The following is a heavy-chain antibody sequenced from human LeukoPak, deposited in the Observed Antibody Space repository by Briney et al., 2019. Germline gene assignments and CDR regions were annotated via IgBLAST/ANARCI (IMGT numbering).Heavy chain of an antibody. CDR2: IYGSGIT. Sequence: PSETLSLTCTVSGASISNYYWSWIRQPAGKGLEWIGRIYGSGITNYNPSLKSRVTMSVDTSKNLFSLRLSSVTAADTAMYYCARPREYNTNSYYFDYWGQGILVTVSS. J-gene: IGHJ4*02. CDR1: GASISNYY. CDR3: ARPREYNTNSYYFDY. V-gene: IGHV4-4*07. D-gene: IGHD1-14*01.